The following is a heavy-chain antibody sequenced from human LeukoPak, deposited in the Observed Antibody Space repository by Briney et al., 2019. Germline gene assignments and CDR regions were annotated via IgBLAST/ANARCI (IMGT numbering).Heavy chain of an antibody. J-gene: IGHJ5*02. CDR3: ARHHAANDCSGGSCYPQLLWFDP. V-gene: IGHV4-61*02. D-gene: IGHD2-15*01. Sequence: PSETLSLTCTVSGGSISSGNYYWNWIRQPAGKELEWIGRIYSSGSMHYNPSLESRVTISVDTSKNQFALKLSSVTAADTAVYYCARHHAANDCSGGSCYPQLLWFDPWGQGTLVTVSS. CDR2: IYSSGSM. CDR1: GGSISSGNYY.